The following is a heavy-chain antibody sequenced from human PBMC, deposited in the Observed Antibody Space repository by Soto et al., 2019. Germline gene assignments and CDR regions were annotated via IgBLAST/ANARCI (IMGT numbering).Heavy chain of an antibody. CDR1: GYTFTSYG. CDR2: ISAYNGNT. J-gene: IGHJ5*02. CDR3: ARLWFGEKYNWFDP. V-gene: IGHV1-18*01. Sequence: ASVKVSCKASGYTFTSYGISWVRQAPGQGLEWMGWISAYNGNTNYAQKLQGRVTMTTDTSASTAYMELRSLRSDDTAVYYCARLWFGEKYNWFDPWGQGTLVTVSS. D-gene: IGHD3-10*01.